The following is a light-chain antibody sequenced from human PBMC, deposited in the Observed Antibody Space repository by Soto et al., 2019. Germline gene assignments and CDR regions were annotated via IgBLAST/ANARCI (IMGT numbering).Light chain of an antibody. Sequence: QSALTQPASVSGSPGQSITISCTGTSSDVGGYNYVSWYQQHPGKVPKLMIYDVNIRPSGVSNRFSGSKSGNTASLTISGLQAEDEADYYCSSYTTSSTVVIGGGTKSPS. CDR2: DVN. CDR1: SSDVGGYNY. J-gene: IGLJ2*01. V-gene: IGLV2-14*03. CDR3: SSYTTSSTVV.